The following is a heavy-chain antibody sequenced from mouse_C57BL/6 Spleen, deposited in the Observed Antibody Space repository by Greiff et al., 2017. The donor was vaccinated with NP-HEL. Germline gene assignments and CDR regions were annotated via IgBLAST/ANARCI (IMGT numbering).Heavy chain of an antibody. CDR1: GYSITSGYY. D-gene: IGHD2-3*01. CDR3: ARDGGYYVRAMDY. V-gene: IGHV3-6*01. J-gene: IGHJ4*01. Sequence: EVQLVESGPGLVKPSQSLSLTCSVTGYSITSGYYWNWIRQFPGNKLEWMGYISYDGSNNYNPSLKNRISITRDTSKNQFFLKLNSVTTEDTATYYCARDGGYYVRAMDYWGQGTSVTVSS. CDR2: ISYDGSN.